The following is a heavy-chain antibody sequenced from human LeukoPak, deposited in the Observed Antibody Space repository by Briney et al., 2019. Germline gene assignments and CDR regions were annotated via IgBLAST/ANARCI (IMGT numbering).Heavy chain of an antibody. Sequence: GGSLRLSCAASGFTFSNYWMHWVRQAPGKGLVWVSRVNSDGSSTGYADSVKGRFTISRDSAKNSLYLQMNSLRAEDTAVYYCARDSNYYDSSGVFDYWGQGTLVTVSS. CDR1: GFTFSNYW. J-gene: IGHJ4*02. CDR2: VNSDGSST. CDR3: ARDSNYYDSSGVFDY. D-gene: IGHD3-22*01. V-gene: IGHV3-74*01.